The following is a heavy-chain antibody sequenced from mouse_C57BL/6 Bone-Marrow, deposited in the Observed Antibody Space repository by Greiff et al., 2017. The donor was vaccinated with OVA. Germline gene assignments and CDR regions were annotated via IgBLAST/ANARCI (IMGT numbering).Heavy chain of an antibody. D-gene: IGHD1-1*01. CDR2: IDPEDGET. Sequence: EVQLQQPGAELVKPGASVKLSCTASGFNITDYYMHWVKQRPEQGLVWIGRIDPEDGETTYAPTFQGKATLTADTSSHTAYLQLISRTSEDTAVYYSAGFITTEWRYFDVWGTGTTVTGSS. CDR1: GFNITDYY. CDR3: AGFITTEWRYFDV. J-gene: IGHJ1*03. V-gene: IGHV14-2*01.